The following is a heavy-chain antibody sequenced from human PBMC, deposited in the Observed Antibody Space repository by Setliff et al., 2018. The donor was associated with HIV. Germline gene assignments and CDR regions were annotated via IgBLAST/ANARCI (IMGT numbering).Heavy chain of an antibody. V-gene: IGHV3-23*01. CDR2: ISATGGAT. J-gene: IGHJ6*02. CDR3: TRDIVVFTDIDYYYSGMDV. CDR1: GFTFSIYS. Sequence: GGSLRLSCAASGFTFSIYSMSWVRQAPGKGLEWVALISATGGATYYADSVKGRFTISRDNAKNTLSLQMNTLKAEDTAVYYCTRDIVVFTDIDYYYSGMDVWGQGTAVTVSS. D-gene: IGHD2-21*01.